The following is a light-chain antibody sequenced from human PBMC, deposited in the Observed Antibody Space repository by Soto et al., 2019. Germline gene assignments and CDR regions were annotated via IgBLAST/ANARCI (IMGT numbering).Light chain of an antibody. Sequence: DMEMTQSPSSLSASVGDRVTITCRASQSISNYLNWYQHKPGKVPKLLIYAASSLQSGVPTRFSGSRSGTDFTLTITSLQPEDFATYYCQQSYGTPLTFGGGTKSEIK. CDR2: AAS. CDR3: QQSYGTPLT. CDR1: QSISNY. V-gene: IGKV1-39*01. J-gene: IGKJ4*01.